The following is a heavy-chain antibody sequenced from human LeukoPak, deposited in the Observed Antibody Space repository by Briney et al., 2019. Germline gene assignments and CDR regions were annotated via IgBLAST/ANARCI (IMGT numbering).Heavy chain of an antibody. CDR1: GFAVNTYG. V-gene: IGHV3-48*01. Sequence: GGSLRLSCAASGFAVNTYGMHWVRQAPGAAPQWIAYFGISGTIYYADSVRGRFTISRDSAKNSLYLQMNGLRVDDTAIYYCSGYGVYPYWGQGTPVTVSS. D-gene: IGHD5/OR15-5a*01. CDR2: FGISGTI. CDR3: SGYGVYPY. J-gene: IGHJ4*02.